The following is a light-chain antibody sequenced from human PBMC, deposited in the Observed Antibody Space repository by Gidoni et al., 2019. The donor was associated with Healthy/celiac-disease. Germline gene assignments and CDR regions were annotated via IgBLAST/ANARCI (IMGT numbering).Light chain of an antibody. CDR2: DVS. J-gene: IGLJ3*02. Sequence: QSALTQPASVSGSPGQSITISCTGTSSDVGGYNYVSWYQQHPGKAPNLMIYDVSNRPSGVSNRFSGSKSGNTASLTISGVQAEDEADYYCSSDTSSSTWVFGGGTKLTVL. CDR3: SSDTSSSTWV. V-gene: IGLV2-14*03. CDR1: SSDVGGYNY.